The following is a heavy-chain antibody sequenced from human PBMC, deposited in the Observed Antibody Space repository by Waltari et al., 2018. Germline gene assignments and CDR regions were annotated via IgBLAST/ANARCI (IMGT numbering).Heavy chain of an antibody. CDR1: GYTFSAYY. Sequence: EVQLLQSGAELKEPGTTVRISCKVSGYTFSAYYIHWVQQAPGKGLRWMGRVDPEDGETIYADNFQGRVTISADTSTDTAFMELSSLRSEDTAVFYCATALGDSSSASRPFDFWGQGTMITVSS. D-gene: IGHD6-19*01. J-gene: IGHJ3*01. CDR2: VDPEDGET. V-gene: IGHV1-69-2*01. CDR3: ATALGDSSSASRPFDF.